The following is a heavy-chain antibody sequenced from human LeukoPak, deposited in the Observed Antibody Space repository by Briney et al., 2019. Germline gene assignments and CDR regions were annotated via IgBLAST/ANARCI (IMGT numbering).Heavy chain of an antibody. D-gene: IGHD6-13*01. Sequence: SETLSLTCTVSGGSISSGGYYWSWIRQPPGKGLEWIGYIYHSGSTYYNPSLKSRVTISVDRSKNQFSLKLSSVTAADTAVYYCASPPGEYSSSWYNWGQGTLVTVSS. CDR2: IYHSGST. V-gene: IGHV4-30-2*01. CDR3: ASPPGEYSSSWYN. J-gene: IGHJ4*02. CDR1: GGSISSGGYY.